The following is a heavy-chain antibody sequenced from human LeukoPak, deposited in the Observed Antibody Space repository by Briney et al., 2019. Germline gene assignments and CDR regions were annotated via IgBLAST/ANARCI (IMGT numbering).Heavy chain of an antibody. Sequence: GGSLRLSCAASGFTFSSYAMSWVRQAPGKGLEWVANIKQDGSEKYYVDSVKGRFTISRDNAKNSLYLQMNSLRAEDTAVYYCARDPYSNYEFDYWGQGTLVTVSS. CDR2: IKQDGSEK. CDR1: GFTFSSYA. D-gene: IGHD4-11*01. CDR3: ARDPYSNYEFDY. V-gene: IGHV3-7*01. J-gene: IGHJ4*02.